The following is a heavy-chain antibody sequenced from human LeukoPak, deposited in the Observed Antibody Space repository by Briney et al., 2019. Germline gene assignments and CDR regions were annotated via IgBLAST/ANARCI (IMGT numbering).Heavy chain of an antibody. CDR1: GFTFSDYY. CDR3: ARDSGGSWTTYDF. Sequence: GGSLRLSCAASGFTFSDYYMTWIRQAPGKGLEWLSYISSRGTAIYYADSVKGRFTVSRDNARNSLSLQVSSLRAEDTAVYYCARDSGGSWTTYDFWGQGTLVTVSS. J-gene: IGHJ4*02. D-gene: IGHD2-15*01. V-gene: IGHV3-11*01. CDR2: ISSRGTAI.